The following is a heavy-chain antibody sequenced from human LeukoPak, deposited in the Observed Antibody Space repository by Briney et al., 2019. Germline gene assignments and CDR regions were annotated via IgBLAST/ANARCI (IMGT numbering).Heavy chain of an antibody. V-gene: IGHV1-69*06. CDR3: AREHRSTAMVPRGNWFDP. CDR1: GGTFSSYA. J-gene: IGHJ5*02. D-gene: IGHD5-18*01. CDR2: ITPIFGTA. Sequence: GASVKVSCKASGGTFSSYAISWVRQAPGQGLEWMGGITPIFGTANYAQKFQGRVTITADKSTSTAYMELSSLRSEDTAVYYCAREHRSTAMVPRGNWFDPWGQGTLVTVSS.